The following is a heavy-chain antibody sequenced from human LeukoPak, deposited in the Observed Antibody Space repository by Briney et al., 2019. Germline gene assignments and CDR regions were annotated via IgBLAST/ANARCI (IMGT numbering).Heavy chain of an antibody. CDR1: GFTFSSYA. CDR3: AKGAGIQLWPSFDY. Sequence: SGRSLRLSCAASGFTFSSYAMNWVRQAPGKGLEWVSTTSTSGGSTYHADSVKGRFTTSRDNSKNTLYLQMNSLRAEDTAVYYCAKGAGIQLWPSFDYWGQGTLVTVSS. CDR2: TSTSGGST. D-gene: IGHD5-18*01. J-gene: IGHJ4*02. V-gene: IGHV3-23*01.